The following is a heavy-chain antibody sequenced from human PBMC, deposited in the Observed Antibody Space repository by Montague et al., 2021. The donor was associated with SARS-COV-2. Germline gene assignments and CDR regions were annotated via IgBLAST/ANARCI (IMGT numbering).Heavy chain of an antibody. Sequence: SETLSLTCTVSGGSVSSSPYYWGWIRQPPGRGLEWVWSISYSGRTYFSPSLKSRLTISVDSSENQFSLRLSSVTAADTAVYYCASSYYYGSGTYVYNYYMDVWGKGTTVTVSS. CDR1: GGSVSSSPYY. CDR3: ASSYYYGSGTYVYNYYMDV. J-gene: IGHJ6*03. V-gene: IGHV4-39*01. CDR2: ISYSGRT. D-gene: IGHD3-10*01.